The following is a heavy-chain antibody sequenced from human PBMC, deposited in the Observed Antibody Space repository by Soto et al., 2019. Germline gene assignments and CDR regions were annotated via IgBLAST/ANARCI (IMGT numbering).Heavy chain of an antibody. J-gene: IGHJ4*02. V-gene: IGHV2-5*05. D-gene: IGHD1-7*01. CDR3: ALFSVGGTRGGIIFDH. Sequence: QITLKESGPTLVKATETLTLTCTVSGISVNTYGVGVGWVRLAPGKALGWLALIYCDDEKQYGPSLKTSLLIAKDASKNEVVLTMTNLDPADTGTYFCALFSVGGTRGGIIFDHWGQGTLVTVS. CDR2: IYCDDEK. CDR1: GISVNTYGVG.